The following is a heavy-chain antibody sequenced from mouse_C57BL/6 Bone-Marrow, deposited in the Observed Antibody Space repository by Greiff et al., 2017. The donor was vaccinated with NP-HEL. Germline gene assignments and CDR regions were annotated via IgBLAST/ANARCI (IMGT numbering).Heavy chain of an antibody. CDR2: IYPGSGST. J-gene: IGHJ1*03. Sequence: QVQLQQPGAELVKPGASVKMSCKASGYTFTSYWITWVKQRPGQGLEWIGDIYPGSGSTNYNEKFKNKATLTVDTSSSTAYLQLSSLTSGDSAVYDCARPYYGYDPDWYFDVWGTGTTVTVSS. CDR1: GYTFTSYW. V-gene: IGHV1-55*01. CDR3: ARPYYGYDPDWYFDV. D-gene: IGHD2-9*01.